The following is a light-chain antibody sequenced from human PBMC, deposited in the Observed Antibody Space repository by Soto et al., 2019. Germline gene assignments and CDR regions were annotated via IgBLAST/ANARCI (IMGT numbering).Light chain of an antibody. CDR1: QSVSSY. V-gene: IGKV3-11*01. Sequence: EIVLTQSPATLSLSPGERATLSCRASQSVSSYLAWYQQKPGQAPRLLIYDASNRATGIPARFSGSGSGTDFTLTISSLAPEDFAVYYCQQRSNWPPDLTFGGGTKVEIK. CDR2: DAS. CDR3: QQRSNWPPDLT. J-gene: IGKJ4*01.